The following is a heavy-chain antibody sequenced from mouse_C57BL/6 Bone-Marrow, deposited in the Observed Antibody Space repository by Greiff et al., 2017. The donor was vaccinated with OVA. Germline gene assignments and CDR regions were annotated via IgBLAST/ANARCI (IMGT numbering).Heavy chain of an antibody. D-gene: IGHD1-1*01. J-gene: IGHJ4*01. CDR1: GYTFTSYW. V-gene: IGHV1-64*01. CDR2: IHPNSGST. CDR3: AREKVTTVMDAMDY. Sequence: VPLQQPGAELVKPGASVKLSCKASGYTFTSYWMHWVKQRPGQGLEWIGMIHPNSGSTNYNEKFKSKATLTVDKSSSTAYMQLSSLTSEGSAFYYCAREKVTTVMDAMDYWGQGTSVTVSS.